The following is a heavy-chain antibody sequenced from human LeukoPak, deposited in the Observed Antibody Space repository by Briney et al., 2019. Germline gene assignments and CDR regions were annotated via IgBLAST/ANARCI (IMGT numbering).Heavy chain of an antibody. CDR3: ARDEGYSYGKFDY. CDR2: ISNDGTST. CDR1: GLTFSNYW. J-gene: IGHJ4*02. D-gene: IGHD5-18*01. V-gene: IGHV3-74*01. Sequence: PGGSLRLSCAVSGLTFSNYWMHWVRQAPGKGLVWVSRISNDGTSTNYADSVKGRFTISRDNSKNTLYLQMNSLRAEDTAVYYCARDEGYSYGKFDYWGQGTLVTVSS.